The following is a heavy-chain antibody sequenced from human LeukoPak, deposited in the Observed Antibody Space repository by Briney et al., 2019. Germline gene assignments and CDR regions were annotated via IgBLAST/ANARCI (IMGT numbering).Heavy chain of an antibody. CDR3: ANLGWYFDY. V-gene: IGHV3-30*18. CDR2: ISYDGSNK. J-gene: IGHJ4*02. Sequence: GRSLRLSCAASGFTFGSYGMHWVRQAPGEGLEWVAVISYDGSNKYYADSVKGRFTISRDNSKNTLYLQMNSLRAEDTAVYYCANLGWYFDYWGQGTLVTVSS. CDR1: GFTFGSYG. D-gene: IGHD2-15*01.